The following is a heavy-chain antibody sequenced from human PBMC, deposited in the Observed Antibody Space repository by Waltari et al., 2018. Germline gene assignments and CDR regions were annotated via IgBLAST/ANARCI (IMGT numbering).Heavy chain of an antibody. J-gene: IGHJ4*02. CDR3: ARVPYYDYVWGSYRQDDYFDY. D-gene: IGHD3-16*02. CDR1: GGSISSSSYY. Sequence: QLQLQESGPGLVKPSETLSLPCTVSGGSISSSSYYWGWIRQPPGKGLGWIGSIYYSGSTYYNPSLKSRVTISVDTSKNQFSLKLSSVTAADTAVYYCARVPYYDYVWGSYRQDDYFDYWGQGTLVTVSS. CDR2: IYYSGST. V-gene: IGHV4-39*01.